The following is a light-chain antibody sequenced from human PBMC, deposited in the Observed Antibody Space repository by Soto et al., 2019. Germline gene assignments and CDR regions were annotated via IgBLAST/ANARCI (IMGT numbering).Light chain of an antibody. J-gene: IGLJ3*02. CDR1: SSNIGGNY. V-gene: IGLV1-47*02. Sequence: QSVLTQPPSASGTPGQRVTISCSGSSSNIGGNYVYWYQQLPGTAPQLLIYSNNQRPSGVPDRFSGSKSGTSASLAISGLRSEDEADYYCAAWDDSLSGWVFGGGTKLTVL. CDR2: SNN. CDR3: AAWDDSLSGWV.